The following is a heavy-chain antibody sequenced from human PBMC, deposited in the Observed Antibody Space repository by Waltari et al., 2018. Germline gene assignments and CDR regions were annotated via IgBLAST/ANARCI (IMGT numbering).Heavy chain of an antibody. J-gene: IGHJ4*02. CDR1: GFTFDDYA. CDR3: ARDGDYGDYGY. CDR2: IYTSGST. Sequence: VQLVESGGGLVQPGRSLRLSCAASGFTFDDYAMHWIRQPAGKGLEWIGYIYTSGSTNYNPSLKSRVTISVDTSKNQFSLKLSSVTAADTAVYYCARDGDYGDYGYWGQGTLVTVSS. D-gene: IGHD4-17*01. V-gene: IGHV4-4*09.